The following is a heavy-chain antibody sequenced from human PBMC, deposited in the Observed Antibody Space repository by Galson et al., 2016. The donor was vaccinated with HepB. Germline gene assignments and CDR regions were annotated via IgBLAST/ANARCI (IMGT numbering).Heavy chain of an antibody. V-gene: IGHV4-61*01. D-gene: IGHD2-2*01. CDR1: GGSVSSGSYY. CDR2: IYYSGST. J-gene: IGHJ6*02. Sequence: SETLSLTCTVSGGSVSSGSYYWSWIRQPPGKGLEWIGYIYYSGSTNYTPSLKNRVTISLDTSKNQFSLKLSSVTAADTALYYCARARQKYQLLRVYAMDVWGQGTTVTVSS. CDR3: ARARQKYQLLRVYAMDV.